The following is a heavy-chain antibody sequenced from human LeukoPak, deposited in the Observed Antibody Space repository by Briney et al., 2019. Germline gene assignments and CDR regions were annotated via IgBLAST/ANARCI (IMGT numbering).Heavy chain of an antibody. D-gene: IGHD6-6*01. CDR2: IYTSGST. V-gene: IGHV4-61*02. CDR1: AGSISSGSYY. J-gene: IGHJ4*02. Sequence: SQTLSSTCTVSAGSISSGSYYRSWIRQPAGKGLEWIGRIYTSGSTNYNTSIKSRVNISVNTSKNQFTLKLSSVTAADTAVYYCARELEYSSSSPIDYWGQGTLVTVSS. CDR3: ARELEYSSSSPIDY.